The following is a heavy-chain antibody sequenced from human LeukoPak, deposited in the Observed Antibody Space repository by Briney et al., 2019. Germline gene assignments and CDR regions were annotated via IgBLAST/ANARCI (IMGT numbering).Heavy chain of an antibody. Sequence: SETLSLTCAVYGGSFSGYYWSWIRQPPGKGLEWIGEINDSESTSYNPSLKSRVTISVDTSKNQFSLKLSSVTAADTAVYYCARGLVGARLAYWGQGTLVTVSS. CDR1: GGSFSGYY. J-gene: IGHJ4*02. D-gene: IGHD1-26*01. CDR2: INDSEST. V-gene: IGHV4-34*01. CDR3: ARGLVGARLAY.